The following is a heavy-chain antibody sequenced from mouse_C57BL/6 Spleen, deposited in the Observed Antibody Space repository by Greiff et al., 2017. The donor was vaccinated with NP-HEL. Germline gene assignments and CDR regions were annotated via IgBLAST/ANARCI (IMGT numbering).Heavy chain of an antibody. J-gene: IGHJ4*01. Sequence: VQLQQSGPELVQPGASVKISCKASGYTFTDYYMNWVKQSHGKSLEWIGDINPNNGGTSYNQKFKGKATLTVDKSSSTAYMELRSLTSEDSAGYYGARTGKIYHGDVRAMDYWGQGTSVTVSA. D-gene: IGHD2-1*01. CDR1: GYTFTDYY. CDR2: INPNNGGT. V-gene: IGHV1-26*01. CDR3: ARTGKIYHGDVRAMDY.